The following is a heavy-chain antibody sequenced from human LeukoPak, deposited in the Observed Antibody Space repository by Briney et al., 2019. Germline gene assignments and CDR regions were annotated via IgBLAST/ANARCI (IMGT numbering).Heavy chain of an antibody. CDR2: ISGSGGST. CDR1: GFTFSSYA. J-gene: IGHJ4*02. D-gene: IGHD3-22*01. CDR3: AKDGPGNYDSSGYYPHPTGYFDY. Sequence: GGSLRLSCAASGFTFSSYAMSWVRQAPGKGLEWVSAISGSGGSTYYADSVKGRFTISRDNSKNTLYLQMNSLRAEDMAVYYCAKDGPGNYDSSGYYPHPTGYFDYWGQGTLVTVSS. V-gene: IGHV3-23*01.